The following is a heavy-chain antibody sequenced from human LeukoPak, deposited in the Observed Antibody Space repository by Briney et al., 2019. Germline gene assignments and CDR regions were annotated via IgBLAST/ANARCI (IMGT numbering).Heavy chain of an antibody. V-gene: IGHV3-23*01. D-gene: IGHD4-11*01. CDR1: GFTFSSYV. CDR2: ISGSGGTT. J-gene: IGHJ6*03. Sequence: PGGSPRLSCAVSGFTFSSYVMSWVRQAPGKGLEWVSDISGSGGTTYYADSVKGRFTISRDNSKNTLYLQMNSLRAEDTAVYYCAKNAATVTKGYYFYYMDVWGKGTTVTVSS. CDR3: AKNAATVTKGYYFYYMDV.